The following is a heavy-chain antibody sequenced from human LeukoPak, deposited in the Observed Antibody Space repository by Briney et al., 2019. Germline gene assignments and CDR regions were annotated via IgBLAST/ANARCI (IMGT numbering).Heavy chain of an antibody. D-gene: IGHD2-15*01. V-gene: IGHV3-9*01. CDR1: GFTFDDYA. CDR2: ISWNSGSI. J-gene: IGHJ5*02. Sequence: GGSLRLSCAASGFTFDDYAMHWVRQAPGKGLEWVSGISWNSGSIGYADSVKGRFTISRDNAKNSLYLQMNSLRAEDTAVYYCARGADGVSSNSRGWFDPWGQGTPVTVSS. CDR3: ARGADGVSSNSRGWFDP.